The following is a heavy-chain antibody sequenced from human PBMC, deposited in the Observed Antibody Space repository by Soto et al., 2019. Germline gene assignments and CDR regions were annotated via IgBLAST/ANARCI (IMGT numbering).Heavy chain of an antibody. CDR1: GGTFSSYA. CDR2: IIPIFGTA. Sequence: QVQLVQSGAEVKKPGSSVKVSCKASGGTFSSYAISWVRQAPGQGLEWMGGIIPIFGTANYTQKFQGRVTITTDESTSTAYMELSSLRSEDTAVYYCASQGQAAGGCFQHWGQGTLVTVSS. CDR3: ASQGQAAGGCFQH. D-gene: IGHD6-13*01. V-gene: IGHV1-69*01. J-gene: IGHJ1*01.